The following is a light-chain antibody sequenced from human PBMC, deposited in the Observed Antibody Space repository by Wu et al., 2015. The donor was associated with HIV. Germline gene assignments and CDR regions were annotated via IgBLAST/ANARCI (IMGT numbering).Light chain of an antibody. CDR2: GAS. CDR1: QSVSSN. Sequence: EIVMTQSPATLSVSPGERATLSCRARQSVSSNLAWYQQKPGQAPRLLIYGASTRATGIPARFSGSGSGTEFTLTISSMQSEDFAVYYCQQYNNGPRTFGQGTKVEVK. V-gene: IGKV3-15*01. CDR3: QQYNNGPRT. J-gene: IGKJ1*01.